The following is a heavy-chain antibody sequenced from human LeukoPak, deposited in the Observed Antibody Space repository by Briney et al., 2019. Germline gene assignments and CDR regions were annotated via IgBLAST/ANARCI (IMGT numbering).Heavy chain of an antibody. J-gene: IGHJ6*03. CDR3: ARQGDILTEYMDV. CDR2: INHSGST. Sequence: SETLSLTCAVYGGSFSGYYWSWIRQPPGKGLEWIGEINHSGSTNYNPSLKSRVTISVDTSKNQFSLKLSSVTAADTAVYYCARQGDILTEYMDVWGKGTTVTISS. V-gene: IGHV4-34*01. CDR1: GGSFSGYY. D-gene: IGHD3-9*01.